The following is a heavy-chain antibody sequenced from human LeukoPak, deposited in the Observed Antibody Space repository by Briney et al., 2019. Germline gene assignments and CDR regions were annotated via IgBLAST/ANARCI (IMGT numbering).Heavy chain of an antibody. CDR3: ARAPNFWSGYPYYYYYYMDV. CDR2: INHSGST. D-gene: IGHD3-3*01. CDR1: GGSFSGYY. V-gene: IGHV4-34*01. Sequence: SETLSLTCAVYGGSFSGYYWSWIRQPPGKGLEWIGEINHSGSTNYNPSLKGRVTISVDTSKNQFSLKLSSVTAADTAVYYCARAPNFWSGYPYYYYYYMDVWGKGTTVTVSS. J-gene: IGHJ6*03.